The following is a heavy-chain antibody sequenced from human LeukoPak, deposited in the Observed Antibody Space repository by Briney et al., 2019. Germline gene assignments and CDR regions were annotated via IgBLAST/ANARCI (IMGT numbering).Heavy chain of an antibody. Sequence: PGGSLRLSCAASGFTFSDNYTSWIRQAPGKGLEWISYISSSGSIVKYADSVKGRFIVSRDNAKNSLYLQMNSLRAEDAAVYYCARDSTDYYASGSSGPHYFDYWGQGTLVTVSS. J-gene: IGHJ4*02. CDR2: ISSSGSIV. D-gene: IGHD3-10*01. CDR1: GFTFSDNY. CDR3: ARDSTDYYASGSSGPHYFDY. V-gene: IGHV3-11*04.